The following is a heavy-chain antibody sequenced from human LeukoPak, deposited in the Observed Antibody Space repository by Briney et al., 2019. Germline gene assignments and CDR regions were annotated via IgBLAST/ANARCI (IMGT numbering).Heavy chain of an antibody. D-gene: IGHD6-25*01. CDR3: TGSSVGH. J-gene: IGHJ1*01. CDR1: GFTFSGAA. Sequence: GGSLRLSCAASGFTFSGAAMHWVRQASGKGLEWVGHIRGKGNNYATAYTESVKGRFTISRDDSKNTAYLQMNSLKTEDTAVYYCTGSSVGHWGQGALVTVSS. CDR2: IRGKGNNYAT. V-gene: IGHV3-73*01.